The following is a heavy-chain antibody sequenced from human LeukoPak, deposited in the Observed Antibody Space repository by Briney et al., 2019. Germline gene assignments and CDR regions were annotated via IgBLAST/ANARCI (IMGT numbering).Heavy chain of an antibody. V-gene: IGHV4-61*02. Sequence: SQTLSLTCTVSGGSTTSGSYYWSWIRQPAGKGLEWIGRIYTSGSTNYNPSLKSRVTISVDTSKNQFSLKLSSVTAADTAVYYCARDPDVYFDYWGQGTLVTVSS. J-gene: IGHJ4*02. CDR1: GGSTTSGSYY. CDR3: ARDPDVYFDY. CDR2: IYTSGST.